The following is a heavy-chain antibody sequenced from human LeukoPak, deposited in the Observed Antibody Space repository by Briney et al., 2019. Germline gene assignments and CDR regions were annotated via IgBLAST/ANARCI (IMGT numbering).Heavy chain of an antibody. D-gene: IGHD1-26*01. CDR1: GGSISSYY. CDR3: ARSSGSYYAKFDY. CDR2: IYYSGST. Sequence: ETLSLTCTVSGGSISSYYWSWIRQPPGKGLEWIGYIYYSGSTNYNPSLKSRVTISVDPSKNQFSLKLSSVTAADTAVYYCARSSGSYYAKFDYWGQGTLVTVSS. J-gene: IGHJ4*02. V-gene: IGHV4-59*01.